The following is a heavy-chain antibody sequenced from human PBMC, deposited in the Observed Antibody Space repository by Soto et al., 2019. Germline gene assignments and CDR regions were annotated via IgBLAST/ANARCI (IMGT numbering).Heavy chain of an antibody. Sequence: SETLSLTCTVSGGSISSSSYYWGWIRQPPGKGLEWIGSIYYSGSTYYNPSLKSRVTISVDTSKNQFSLKLSSVTAADTAVYYCARHLRFLEWSHYYYYMDVWGKGTTVTVS. V-gene: IGHV4-39*01. D-gene: IGHD3-3*01. CDR1: GGSISSSSYY. J-gene: IGHJ6*03. CDR3: ARHLRFLEWSHYYYYMDV. CDR2: IYYSGST.